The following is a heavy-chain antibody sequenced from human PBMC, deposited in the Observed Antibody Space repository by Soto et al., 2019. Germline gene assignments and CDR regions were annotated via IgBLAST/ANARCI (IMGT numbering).Heavy chain of an antibody. D-gene: IGHD2-2*01. CDR3: ARASGYCSSTSCYGYMDV. Sequence: QVQLVQSGAEVKKPGSSVKVSCKASGGTFSSYTISWVRQAPGQGLEWMGRIIPSLGIANYAQKFQGRVTITADKSTSTAYMELSSLRSEDTAVYYCARASGYCSSTSCYGYMDVWGKGTTVTVSS. CDR1: GGTFSSYT. CDR2: IIPSLGIA. V-gene: IGHV1-69*02. J-gene: IGHJ6*03.